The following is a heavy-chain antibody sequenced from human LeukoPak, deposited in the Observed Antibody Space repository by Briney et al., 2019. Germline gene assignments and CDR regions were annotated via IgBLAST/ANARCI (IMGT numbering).Heavy chain of an antibody. Sequence: PGGSLRLSCAASGFTFSSYGMHWVRQAPGKGLEWVAFIRYDGSNKYYADSVKGRFTISRDNSKNTLYLQMNSLRAEDTAVYYCAKKPRLQLVQEGAFDIWGQGTMVTVSS. J-gene: IGHJ3*02. CDR2: IRYDGSNK. V-gene: IGHV3-30*02. CDR1: GFTFSSYG. CDR3: AKKPRLQLVQEGAFDI. D-gene: IGHD6-6*01.